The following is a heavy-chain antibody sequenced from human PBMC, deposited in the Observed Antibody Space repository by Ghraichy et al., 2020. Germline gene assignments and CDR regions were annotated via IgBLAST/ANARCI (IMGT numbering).Heavy chain of an antibody. Sequence: SETLSLTCTVSGGSISSSSYYWGWIRQPPGKGLEWIGSIYYSGSTYYNPSLKSRVTISVDTSKNQFSLKLSSVTAADTAVYYCARHDTDQDDYSGGKLWFDPWDQGTVVTVSS. CDR1: GGSISSSSYY. CDR2: IYYSGST. J-gene: IGHJ5*02. CDR3: ARHDTDQDDYSGGKLWFDP. V-gene: IGHV4-39*01. D-gene: IGHD4-11*01.